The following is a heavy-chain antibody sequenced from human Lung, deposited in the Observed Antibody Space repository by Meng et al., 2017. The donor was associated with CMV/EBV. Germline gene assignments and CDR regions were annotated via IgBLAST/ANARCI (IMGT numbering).Heavy chain of an antibody. CDR3: ARDRGVGATVPFDI. J-gene: IGHJ4*01. Sequence: SVXVSXXASRYTFTNYYLHWGRQAPGQGLEWMAIINPSGGTTTYAQKFRGRVTLSRDTSTSTVYMEWGSLRSEDTGMHYCARDRGVGATVPFDIWGKGTXVTVAS. CDR2: INPSGGTT. CDR1: RYTFTNYY. V-gene: IGHV1-46*01. D-gene: IGHD1-26*01.